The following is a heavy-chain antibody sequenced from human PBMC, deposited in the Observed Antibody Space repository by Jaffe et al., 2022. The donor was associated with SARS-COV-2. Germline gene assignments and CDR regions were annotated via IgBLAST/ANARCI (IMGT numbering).Heavy chain of an antibody. D-gene: IGHD1-26*01. CDR1: GGSISSSSYY. CDR2: IYYSGST. CDR3: ARHFPGGAFDY. V-gene: IGHV4-39*01. Sequence: QLQLQESGPGLVKPSETLSLTCTVSGGSISSSSYYWGWIRQPPGKGLEWIGSIYYSGSTYYNPSLKSRVTISVDTSKNQFSLKLSSVTAADTAVYYCARHFPGGAFDYWGQGTLVTVSS. J-gene: IGHJ4*02.